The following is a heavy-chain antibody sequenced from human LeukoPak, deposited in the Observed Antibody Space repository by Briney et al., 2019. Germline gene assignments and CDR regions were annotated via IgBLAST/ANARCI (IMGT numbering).Heavy chain of an antibody. Sequence: GGSLRLSCAASGFTFSSYGMHWVRQAPGKGLEWVSAISGSGGSTYYADSVKGRFTISRDNSKNTLYLQMNSLRAEDTAVYYCARSIDPFYYGSGQAEYFQHWGQGTLVTVSS. J-gene: IGHJ1*01. D-gene: IGHD3-10*01. CDR2: ISGSGGST. CDR1: GFTFSSYG. CDR3: ARSIDPFYYGSGQAEYFQH. V-gene: IGHV3-23*01.